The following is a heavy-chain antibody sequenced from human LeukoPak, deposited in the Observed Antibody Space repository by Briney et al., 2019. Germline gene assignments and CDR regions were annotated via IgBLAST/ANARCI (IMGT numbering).Heavy chain of an antibody. CDR1: GYTFTDYY. D-gene: IGHD1-14*01. Sequence: GASVKVSCKASGYTFTDYYIHWVRRAPGQGLEWMGWINPNIGATNYAQKFQGRVTMTRDTSIVTAYMELGRLGSDDTAVYYCAINQVDGTGIFDPGGQGTLVTVSS. V-gene: IGHV1-2*02. J-gene: IGHJ5*02. CDR2: INPNIGAT. CDR3: AINQVDGTGIFDP.